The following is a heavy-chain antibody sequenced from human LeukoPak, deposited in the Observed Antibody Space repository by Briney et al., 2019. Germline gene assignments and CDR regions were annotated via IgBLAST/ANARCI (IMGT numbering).Heavy chain of an antibody. V-gene: IGHV2-5*01. CDR2: IYWNDVK. Sequence: SGPTLVEPTQTLTLTCTFSGFSLSTREVGVGWIRQPPGKALEWLAFIYWNDVKRYSPSLESRLTITKDTSKNKVVLTVTNMDPVDTATYYCVHRLYGGTINYWGQGTLATVSS. D-gene: IGHD4-23*01. CDR1: GFSLSTREVG. J-gene: IGHJ4*02. CDR3: VHRLYGGTINY.